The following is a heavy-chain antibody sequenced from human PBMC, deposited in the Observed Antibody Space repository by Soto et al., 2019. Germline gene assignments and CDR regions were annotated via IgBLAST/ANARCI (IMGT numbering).Heavy chain of an antibody. CDR2: MQPSSGRT. V-gene: IGHV1-8*01. J-gene: IGHJ4*02. CDR3: ARGVTAGVDY. D-gene: IGHD2-21*02. CDR1: GYSFTSLD. Sequence: QVQLVQSGDEVREPGASVKVSCKASGYSFTSLDINWVRQTPGQGLEWMGWMQPSSGRTGYAQKFQGRVTMTRDTSINTAYMELSSLTSDDTAFYYCARGVTAGVDYWGQGPLVTVSS.